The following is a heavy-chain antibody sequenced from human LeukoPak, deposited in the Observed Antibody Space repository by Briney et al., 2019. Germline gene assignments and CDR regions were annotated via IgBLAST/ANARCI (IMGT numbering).Heavy chain of an antibody. V-gene: IGHV3-7*01. CDR2: IKQDGSEK. Sequence: GGSLRLSCAASGFTFSSYRMSWVRQAPGKGLERVANIKQDGSEKYYVDSVKGRFTISRDNAKNSLYLQMNSLRAEDTAVYYCASCGYSYGYFDYWGQGTLVTVSS. D-gene: IGHD5-18*01. J-gene: IGHJ4*02. CDR1: GFTFSSYR. CDR3: ASCGYSYGYFDY.